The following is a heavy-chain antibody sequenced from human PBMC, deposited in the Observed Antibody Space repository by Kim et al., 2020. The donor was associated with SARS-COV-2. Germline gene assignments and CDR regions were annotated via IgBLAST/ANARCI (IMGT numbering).Heavy chain of an antibody. D-gene: IGHD6-13*01. V-gene: IGHV4-39*01. J-gene: IGHJ4*02. CDR3: ARHRERQQLLGFY. CDR1: GGSISSSSYY. Sequence: SETLSLTCTVSGGSISSSSYYWGWIRQPPGKGLEWIGSIYYSGSTYYNPSLKSRVTISVDTSKNQFSLKLSSVTAADTAVYYCARHRERQQLLGFYWGQGTLVTVSS. CDR2: IYYSGST.